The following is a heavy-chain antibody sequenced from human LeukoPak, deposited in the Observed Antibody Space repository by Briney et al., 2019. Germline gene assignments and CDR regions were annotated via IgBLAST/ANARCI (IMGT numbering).Heavy chain of an antibody. J-gene: IGHJ5*02. Sequence: SETLSLTCTVSGYSISSGYYWGWIRQPPGRGLEWIGSIHYSARIYYNPSLKSRLTISPDTSKNQFSLKLTSVTAADTAVYYCTREVRSAWASFDPWGQGTLVIVSS. V-gene: IGHV4-38-2*02. CDR3: TREVRSAWASFDP. CDR2: IHYSARI. D-gene: IGHD1-26*01. CDR1: GYSISSGYY.